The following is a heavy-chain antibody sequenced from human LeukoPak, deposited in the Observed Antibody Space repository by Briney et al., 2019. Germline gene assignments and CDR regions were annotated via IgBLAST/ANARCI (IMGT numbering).Heavy chain of an antibody. J-gene: IGHJ5*02. D-gene: IGHD3-10*01. V-gene: IGHV4-39*01. Sequence: SETLSLTCTVSGASINTTNFYWSWIRQPPGKGLESIGSISSTGSTYSNPSLNSRVTMSVDTSKNQFSLELTSVTAADMAVYYCARQGTMTRGGYWLDPWGQGSLVTVSS. CDR2: ISSTGST. CDR1: GASINTTNFY. CDR3: ARQGTMTRGGYWLDP.